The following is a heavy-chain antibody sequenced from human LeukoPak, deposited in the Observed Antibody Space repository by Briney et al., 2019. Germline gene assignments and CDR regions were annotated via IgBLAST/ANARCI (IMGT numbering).Heavy chain of an antibody. D-gene: IGHD2-2*01. CDR3: ARLVVVPAAPFDP. Sequence: PSETLSLTCTVSGGSISSYYWSWIRQPPGKGLGWIGYIYYSGSTNYNPSLKSRVTISVDTSKNQFSLKLSSVTAADTAVYYCARLVVVPAAPFDPWGQGTLVTVSS. CDR1: GGSISSYY. CDR2: IYYSGST. V-gene: IGHV4-59*08. J-gene: IGHJ5*02.